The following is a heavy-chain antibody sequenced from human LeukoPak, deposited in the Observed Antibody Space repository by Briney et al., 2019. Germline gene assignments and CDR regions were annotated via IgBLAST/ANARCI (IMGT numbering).Heavy chain of an antibody. CDR3: ARQDTGPI. CDR1: GFTFTSYA. Sequence: PGGSLRLSCAASGFTFTSYAMSWVRQAPGKGLEWVSAITGSGDTTYYAASVKGRFTISGDNAKNSLYLQMNSLRAEDTAVYYCARQDTGPIWGQGTMVTVSS. CDR2: ITGSGDTT. J-gene: IGHJ3*02. V-gene: IGHV3-23*01.